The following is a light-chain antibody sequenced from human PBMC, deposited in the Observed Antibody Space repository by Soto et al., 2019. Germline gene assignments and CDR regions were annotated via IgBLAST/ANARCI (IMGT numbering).Light chain of an antibody. J-gene: IGKJ4*01. V-gene: IGKV1-39*01. Sequence: DIQLTQSPSSLSASVGDRVTITCRASQILISYLTWYQQRPGKAPQVLIYAASRLESGIPSRFSGSGSGTDFTLTISSLQSEDFATYYWQQSYSNPLTFGQGTKGEIK. CDR3: QQSYSNPLT. CDR2: AAS. CDR1: QILISY.